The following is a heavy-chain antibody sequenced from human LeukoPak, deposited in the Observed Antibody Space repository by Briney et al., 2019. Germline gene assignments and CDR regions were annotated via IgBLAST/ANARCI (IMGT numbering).Heavy chain of an antibody. V-gene: IGHV4-4*07. CDR2: MYIGGTR. Sequence: SETLSLTCSVSGVSISNYYWTWIRQPAGKGLEWIGRMYIGGTRNYNPSLKSRVTMSMDTSKNQFSLKLSSVTAADTAVYYCARDLPRENSYAYGFWFDPWGQGTLVTVSS. J-gene: IGHJ5*02. CDR3: ARDLPRENSYAYGFWFDP. CDR1: GVSISNYY. D-gene: IGHD3-16*01.